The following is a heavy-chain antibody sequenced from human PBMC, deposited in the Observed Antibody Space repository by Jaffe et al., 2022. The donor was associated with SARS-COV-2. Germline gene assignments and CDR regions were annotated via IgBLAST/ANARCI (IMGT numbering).Heavy chain of an antibody. J-gene: IGHJ4*02. Sequence: EVQLLESGGGLVQPGGSLRLSCAASGFTFSSYAMSWVRQAPGKGLEWVSAISGSGGSTYYADSVKGRFTISRDNSKNTLYLQMNSLRAEDTAVYYCAKDPTGLLWFGELSPGPFDYWGQGTLVTVSS. V-gene: IGHV3-23*01. CDR2: ISGSGGST. D-gene: IGHD3-10*01. CDR1: GFTFSSYA. CDR3: AKDPTGLLWFGELSPGPFDY.